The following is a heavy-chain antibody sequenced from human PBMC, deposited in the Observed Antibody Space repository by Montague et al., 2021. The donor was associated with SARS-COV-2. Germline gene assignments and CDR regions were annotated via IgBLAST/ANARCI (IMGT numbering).Heavy chain of an antibody. CDR3: ARHLPYSGSYNWFDP. V-gene: IGHV4-59*08. CDR2: IYYSGST. D-gene: IGHD1-26*01. Sequence: SETLSLTCTVSGGSISGYYGSWIRQSPGKGLEWIGYIYYSGSTTXNPSLKNRVSISVDSATRQFSLKLSAVTAADSAVYYCARHLPYSGSYNWFDPWGQGTLVTVSS. CDR1: GGSISGYY. J-gene: IGHJ5*02.